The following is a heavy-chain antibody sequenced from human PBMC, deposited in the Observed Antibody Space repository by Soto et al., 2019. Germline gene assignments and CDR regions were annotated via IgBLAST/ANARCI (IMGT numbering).Heavy chain of an antibody. J-gene: IGHJ4*02. CDR3: ARHGGPDFWSGYLLSAFDY. Sequence: PSETLSLTCTVSGGSISSSSYYWGWIRQPPGKGLEWIGSIYYSGSTYYNPSLKSRVTISVDTSKNQFSLKLSSVTAADTAVYYCARHGGPDFWSGYLLSAFDYWGQGTLVTVSS. CDR1: GGSISSSSYY. D-gene: IGHD3-3*01. CDR2: IYYSGST. V-gene: IGHV4-39*01.